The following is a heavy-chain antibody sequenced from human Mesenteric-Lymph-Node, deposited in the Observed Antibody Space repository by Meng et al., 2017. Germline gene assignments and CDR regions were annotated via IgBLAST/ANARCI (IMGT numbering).Heavy chain of an antibody. CDR3: ARILSGSYLDYFDY. J-gene: IGHJ4*02. Sequence: SGPTLVKPTQTLTLICTVSGFSVSTGGVGVGWIRQPPGKALEWLALIDWDDDKYYSTSLKTRLTISKDTSKNQVVLTMTNMDPVDTATYYCARILSGSYLDYFDYWGQGTLVTVSS. D-gene: IGHD1-26*01. V-gene: IGHV2-70*01. CDR1: GFSVSTGGVG. CDR2: IDWDDDK.